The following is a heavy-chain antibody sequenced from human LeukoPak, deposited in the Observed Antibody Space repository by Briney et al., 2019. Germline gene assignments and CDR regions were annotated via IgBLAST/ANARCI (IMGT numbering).Heavy chain of an antibody. CDR2: IYSGGST. V-gene: IGHV3-53*01. J-gene: IGHJ4*02. CDR3: ARGLGYCTSTTCLLPFDY. Sequence: GGSLRLSYAASGITVSTYYMTGVRQAPGKGLECGSVIYSGGSTYYADSVKGRFTVSRDNSKNTLYLHMNSLRAEDTAMYYCARGLGYCTSTTCLLPFDYWGQGTLVTVSS. D-gene: IGHD2-2*01. CDR1: GITVSTYY.